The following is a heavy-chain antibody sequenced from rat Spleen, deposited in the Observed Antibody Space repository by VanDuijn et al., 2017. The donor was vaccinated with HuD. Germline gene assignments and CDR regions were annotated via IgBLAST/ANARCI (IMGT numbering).Heavy chain of an antibody. CDR2: INTGSGGT. V-gene: IGHV1-57*01. D-gene: IGHD1-3*01. CDR3: AXXYGXXXPXXX. CDR1: GYTFTSYD. J-gene: IGHJ3*01. Sequence: QVQLQQSGPELAKPGSSVKISCKASGYTFTSYDISWIKQTTGQGLEYIGYINTGSGGTYYNEKFKGKATLTVDKSSSTAFMHLSSLTPANTAISYCAXXYGXXXPXXXWGQGTXXTVSS.